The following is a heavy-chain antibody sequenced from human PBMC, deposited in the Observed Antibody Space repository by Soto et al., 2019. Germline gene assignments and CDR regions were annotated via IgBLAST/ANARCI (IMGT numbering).Heavy chain of an antibody. D-gene: IGHD2-2*01. V-gene: IGHV3-48*04. CDR2: ITTSSSTI. Sequence: VQLVESGGGLVQPGGSLRLSCAASGFTLNGYSMNWVRQAPGKGLEWVAYITTSSSTIYYVDPVKGRFTIFRDNAKSSLYLQMNSLRAEDTAVYYCAAIVVVPAAPMDAWGQGTTVTVSS. CDR3: AAIVVVPAAPMDA. CDR1: GFTLNGYS. J-gene: IGHJ6*02.